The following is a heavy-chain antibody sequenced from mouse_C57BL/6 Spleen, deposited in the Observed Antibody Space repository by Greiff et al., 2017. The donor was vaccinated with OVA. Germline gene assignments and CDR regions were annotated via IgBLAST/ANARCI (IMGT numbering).Heavy chain of an antibody. D-gene: IGHD3-2*02. CDR2: IYPGDGDT. CDR3: GGTAQATFYAMDY. Sequence: QVHVKQSGPELVKPGASVKISCKASGYAFSSSWMNWVKQRPGKGLEWIGRIYPGDGDTNYNGKFKGKATLTADKSSSTAYMQLSSLTSEDSAVYFCGGTAQATFYAMDYWGQGTSVTVSS. CDR1: GYAFSSSW. V-gene: IGHV1-82*01. J-gene: IGHJ4*01.